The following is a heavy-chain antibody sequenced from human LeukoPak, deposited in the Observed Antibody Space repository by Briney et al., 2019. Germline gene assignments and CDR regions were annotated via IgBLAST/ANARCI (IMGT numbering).Heavy chain of an antibody. D-gene: IGHD1-14*01. J-gene: IGHJ3*02. CDR3: ARDKGDRADAFDI. V-gene: IGHV4-31*03. CDR1: GGSISSGDYY. CDR2: IYYSGST. Sequence: PSETLSLTCTVSGGSISSGDYYWSWIRQHPGKGLEWIGYIYYSGSTYYNPSLKSRVTISVDTSKNQFSLKLSSVTAADAAVYYCARDKGDRADAFDIWGQGTMVTVSS.